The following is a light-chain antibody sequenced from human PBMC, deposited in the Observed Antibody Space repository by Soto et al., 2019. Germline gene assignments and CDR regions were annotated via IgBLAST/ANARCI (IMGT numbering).Light chain of an antibody. CDR3: QQSYSTRVT. V-gene: IGKV1-39*01. Sequence: DIQMTQSPPSLSAFVGDSVTVTCRASQPIGTSLHWYQQRAGTAPKVLISAATKLQSGVPSRFSSSGSGTDFTLTISSLQPEDFATYYCQQSYSTRVTFGQGTRLEIK. CDR2: AAT. CDR1: QPIGTS. J-gene: IGKJ5*01.